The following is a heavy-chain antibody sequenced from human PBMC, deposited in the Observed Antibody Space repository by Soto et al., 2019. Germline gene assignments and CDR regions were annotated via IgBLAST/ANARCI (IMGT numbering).Heavy chain of an antibody. J-gene: IGHJ6*02. Sequence: SVTLTLTCTVSGGSIRSSSYYWGWIRQPPWKGLEWIGSIYYSGSTYYNPSLKSRVTISVDTSKNQFSLKLSSVTTADTAVYYCARPRLVQLERRDYYGTDVRGQGTTVTVSS. CDR2: IYYSGST. D-gene: IGHD1-1*01. CDR1: GGSIRSSSYY. CDR3: ARPRLVQLERRDYYGTDV. V-gene: IGHV4-39*01.